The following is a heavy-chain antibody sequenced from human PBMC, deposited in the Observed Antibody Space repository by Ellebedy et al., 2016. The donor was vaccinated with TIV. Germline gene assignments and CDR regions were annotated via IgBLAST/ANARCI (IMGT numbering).Heavy chain of an antibody. J-gene: IGHJ4*02. CDR3: AKGTSSGFNYDRVGSEY. D-gene: IGHD3-22*01. CDR2: ISGGGDST. Sequence: GGSLRLSCAASGFTFSSFAMHWVCQAPGKGLEWLSVISGGGDSTYPADSVKGRFTITRDNSKNTLYMQMDRLRAEDTAVYYCAKGTSSGFNYDRVGSEYWGQGALVTVSS. V-gene: IGHV3-23*01. CDR1: GFTFSSFA.